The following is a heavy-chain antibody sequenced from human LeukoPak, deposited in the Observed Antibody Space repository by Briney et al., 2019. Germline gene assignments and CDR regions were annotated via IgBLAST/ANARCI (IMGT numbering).Heavy chain of an antibody. CDR2: IWYDGSNK. Sequence: QPGGSLRLSCAASGFTFSSYGMPWVRQAPGKGLEWVAVIWYDGSNKYYADSVKGRFTISRDNSKNTLYLQMNSLRAEDTAVYYCARPSGWGPYTTYYFDYWGQGTLVTVSS. D-gene: IGHD6-19*01. J-gene: IGHJ4*02. V-gene: IGHV3-33*08. CDR1: GFTFSSYG. CDR3: ARPSGWGPYTTYYFDY.